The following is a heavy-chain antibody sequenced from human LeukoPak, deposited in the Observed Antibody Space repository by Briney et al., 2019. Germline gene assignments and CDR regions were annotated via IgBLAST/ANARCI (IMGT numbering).Heavy chain of an antibody. CDR1: GFTFSVFW. V-gene: IGHV3-7*01. D-gene: IGHD6-19*01. J-gene: IGHJ4*02. Sequence: GGSLRLSCAASGFTFSVFWMSWVRQAPGKGLEWVANIKHDGSERDYVDSVKGRFTISRDNAKNSVYLQMNSLRAEDTAVYYCARGHSSGWYDQYYFDHWGQGTPVTVSS. CDR3: ARGHSSGWYDQYYFDH. CDR2: IKHDGSER.